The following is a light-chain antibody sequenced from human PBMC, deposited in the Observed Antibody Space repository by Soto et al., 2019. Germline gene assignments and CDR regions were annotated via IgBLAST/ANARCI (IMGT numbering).Light chain of an antibody. J-gene: IGLJ1*01. V-gene: IGLV2-23*01. CDR3: CSYAGSSTNYV. Sequence: QSVLTQPASVSGSPGQSITISCTGTSSDVGSYNLVSWYQQHPGKAPKLMIYEGSKRPSGVSNRFSGSKSGNTASLTISGLQAEDAADYYCCSYAGSSTNYVFGNGTKVTV. CDR1: SSDVGSYNL. CDR2: EGS.